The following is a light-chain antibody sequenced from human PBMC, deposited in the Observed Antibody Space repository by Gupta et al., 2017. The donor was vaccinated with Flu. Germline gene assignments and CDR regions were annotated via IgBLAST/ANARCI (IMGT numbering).Light chain of an antibody. V-gene: IGKV3-15*01. J-gene: IGKJ1*01. CDR3: HQYNNWPRT. CDR1: QSVSSN. Sequence: MTQSPATLSVSPGERATLSCRASQSVSSNLAWYQQKPGQAPRLLIYGASTRATGIPARFSGSGSGTEFTLTISSLQSEDFAIYYCHQYNNWPRTFGQGTKVEIK. CDR2: GAS.